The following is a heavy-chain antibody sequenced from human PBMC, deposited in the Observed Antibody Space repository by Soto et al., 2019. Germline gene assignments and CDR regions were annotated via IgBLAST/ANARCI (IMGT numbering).Heavy chain of an antibody. Sequence: SETLSLTCAVSGGSISSGAYYWSWIRQHPGKGLEWIGYIYYSGSTYYNPSLKSRVTISVDTSKNQFSLKLSSVTAADTAVYYCARSPDSSGYYPRWYYYGMDVWGQGTTVTVS. D-gene: IGHD3-22*01. CDR3: ARSPDSSGYYPRWYYYGMDV. CDR2: IYYSGST. CDR1: GGSISSGAYY. J-gene: IGHJ6*02. V-gene: IGHV4-31*11.